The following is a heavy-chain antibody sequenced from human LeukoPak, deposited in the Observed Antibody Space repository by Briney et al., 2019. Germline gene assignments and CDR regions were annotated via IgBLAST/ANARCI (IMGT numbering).Heavy chain of an antibody. Sequence: SETLSLTCAAYGGSFSGYYWSWIRQPPGKGLEWIGEINHSGSTNYNPSLKSRVTISVDTSKNQFSLKLSSVTAADTAVYYCARAPVVTAIPGFDYWGQGTLVTVSS. D-gene: IGHD2-21*02. J-gene: IGHJ4*02. CDR3: ARAPVVTAIPGFDY. V-gene: IGHV4-34*01. CDR2: INHSGST. CDR1: GGSFSGYY.